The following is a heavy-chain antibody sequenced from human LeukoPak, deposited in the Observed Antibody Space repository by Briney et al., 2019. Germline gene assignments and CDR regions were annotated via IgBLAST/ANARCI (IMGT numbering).Heavy chain of an antibody. V-gene: IGHV1-2*02. CDR3: ATDHSMANTAWWFDP. Sequence: GASVKVSCKASGYTFTGYHMHWVRQAPGQGLEWMGWINPNSGGTNYAQKFQGRITMSRDTSTSTVYMELSSLRSEDTAFYYCATDHSMANTAWWFDPWGQGTLVTVSS. J-gene: IGHJ5*02. CDR1: GYTFTGYH. CDR2: INPNSGGT. D-gene: IGHD5-24*01.